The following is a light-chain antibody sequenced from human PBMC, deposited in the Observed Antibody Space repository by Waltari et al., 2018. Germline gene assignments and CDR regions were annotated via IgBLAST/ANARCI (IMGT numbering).Light chain of an antibody. J-gene: IGKJ4*01. CDR2: SAS. Sequence: EIVMTQSPATLSVSPGERATLSCRASQSVGSKVAWYQQKPGQALRLLIYSASTGATDIPARFSGSRSGTDFTLIISSLQSEDFADYYCQQYYYWPLTFGGGTKVEIK. CDR1: QSVGSK. CDR3: QQYYYWPLT. V-gene: IGKV3-15*01.